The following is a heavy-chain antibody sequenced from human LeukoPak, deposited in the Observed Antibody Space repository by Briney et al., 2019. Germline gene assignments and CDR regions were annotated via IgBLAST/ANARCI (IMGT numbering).Heavy chain of an antibody. CDR1: GFTFSGSA. D-gene: IGHD3-3*01. Sequence: GGSLRLSCAASGFTFSGSAMHWVRQASGKGLEWVGRIRSKANSYATAYAASVKGRFTISRNDSKNTAYLQMNSLKTEDTAVHYCTSRKITIFGALLYGGQGTLVTVSS. J-gene: IGHJ4*02. V-gene: IGHV3-73*01. CDR2: IRSKANSYAT. CDR3: TSRKITIFGALLY.